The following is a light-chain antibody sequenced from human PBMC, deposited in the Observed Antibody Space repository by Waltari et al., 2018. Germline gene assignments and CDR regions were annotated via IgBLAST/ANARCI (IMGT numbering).Light chain of an antibody. CDR1: QTILYSSYNKNY. V-gene: IGKV4-1*01. CDR3: QQYYSSPWT. J-gene: IGKJ1*01. Sequence: DIVMTQSPDSLAVSLGETTTLNCKSSQTILYSSYNKNYLAWYQVKPGQAPKLLVYGTSTRESGVPDRFSGSGSGTDFSLTISSLQAEDVAFYYCQQYYSSPWTFGQGTKVEVK. CDR2: GTS.